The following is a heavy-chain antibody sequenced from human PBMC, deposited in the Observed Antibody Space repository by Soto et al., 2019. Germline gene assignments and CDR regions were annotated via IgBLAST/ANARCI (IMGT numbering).Heavy chain of an antibody. CDR1: GFSLSTSGVG. Sequence: SGPTLVNPTQTLTLTCTFSGFSLSTSGVGVGWIRQPPGKALEWLALIYWDDDKRYSPSLKSRLTITKDTSKNQVVLTMTNMDPVDTATYYCAHIEINYDFWSGYYTGISRGPYFDYWGQGTLVTVSS. CDR3: AHIEINYDFWSGYYTGISRGPYFDY. J-gene: IGHJ4*02. V-gene: IGHV2-5*02. D-gene: IGHD3-3*01. CDR2: IYWDDDK.